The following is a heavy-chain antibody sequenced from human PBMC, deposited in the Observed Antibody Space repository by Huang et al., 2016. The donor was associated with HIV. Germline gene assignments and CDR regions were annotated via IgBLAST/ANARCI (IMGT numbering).Heavy chain of an antibody. CDR2: MHYGGRP. D-gene: IGHD3-22*01. Sequence: LLLRESGSGLVKTSETMSLSCTVAFASISGNSKDWTWVRQSSGKGLEWIASMHYGGRPYYNPSLKSRVSMSVDTSHNQHCSLTLASVTAADTAVYFCASGPVIVSISRFYFEQWGPGILVTV. J-gene: IGHJ4*02. CDR3: ASGPVIVSISRFYFEQ. CDR1: FASISGNSKD. V-gene: IGHV4-39*02.